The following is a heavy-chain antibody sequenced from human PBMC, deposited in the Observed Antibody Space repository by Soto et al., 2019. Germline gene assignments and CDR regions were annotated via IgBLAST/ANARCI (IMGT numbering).Heavy chain of an antibody. CDR2: ISYDGSNK. CDR1: GFTFSRYG. D-gene: IGHD3-16*01. Sequence: LRLPCAASGFTFSRYGMHWVRQAPGKGLEWVAVISYDGSNKYYADSVKGRFTISRDNSKNTLYLQMNSPRAEDTAVYYCAKDGGYGMDVWGQGTTVTVSS. J-gene: IGHJ6*02. CDR3: AKDGGYGMDV. V-gene: IGHV3-30*18.